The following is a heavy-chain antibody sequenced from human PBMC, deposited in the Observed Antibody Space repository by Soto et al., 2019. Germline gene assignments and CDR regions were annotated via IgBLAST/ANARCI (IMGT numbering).Heavy chain of an antibody. CDR3: AKTFGSNWLPEY. Sequence: PGGSLRLSCAASGFTFSDYGMNWAGQAPGKGLEWVAAISGSAGNTYYADSVKGRFSTSRDNSKSTLYLDMNTLRVEDTAIYYCAKTFGSNWLPEYWGQGTLVTVSS. V-gene: IGHV3-23*01. CDR1: GFTFSDYG. D-gene: IGHD6-13*01. CDR2: ISGSAGNT. J-gene: IGHJ4*02.